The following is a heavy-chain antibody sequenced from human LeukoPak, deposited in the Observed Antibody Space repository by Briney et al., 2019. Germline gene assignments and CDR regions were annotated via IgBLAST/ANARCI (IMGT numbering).Heavy chain of an antibody. D-gene: IGHD3-22*01. V-gene: IGHV4-34*01. CDR3: ARGPTLWRYYDCSGYYFGIDY. J-gene: IGHJ4*02. CDR1: GGSFSGYY. CDR2: INHSGST. Sequence: KPSETLSLTCAVYGGSFSGYYWSWIRQPPGKGLEWIGEINHSGSTNYNPSLKSRVTISVDTSKNQFSLKLSSVTAADTAVYYCARGPTLWRYYDCSGYYFGIDYWGQGTLVTVSS.